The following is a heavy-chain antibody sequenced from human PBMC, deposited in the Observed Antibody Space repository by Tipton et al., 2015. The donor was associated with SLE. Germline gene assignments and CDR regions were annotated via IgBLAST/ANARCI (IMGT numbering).Heavy chain of an antibody. CDR3: TRDDYGDYGFFDAFDI. CDR1: GFTFGDYA. D-gene: IGHD4-17*01. J-gene: IGHJ3*02. CDR2: IRSKAYGGTT. V-gene: IGHV3-49*03. Sequence: SLRLSCAASGFTFGDYAMNWFRQAPGKGLEWVGFIRSKAYGGTTEYAASVKGRFTISRDDFENIAYLQMNSLKTEDTAVYYCTRDDYGDYGFFDAFDIWGQGTMVTVSS.